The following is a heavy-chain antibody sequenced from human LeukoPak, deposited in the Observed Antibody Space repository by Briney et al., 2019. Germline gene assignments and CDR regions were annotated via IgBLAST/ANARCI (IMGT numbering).Heavy chain of an antibody. Sequence: SETLSLTCAVSGGSFTPYYYNWIRQPPGKGLEWIGEINHGGSTNYNSSLKSRVTISVDTSKNQFSLKLSSVTAADTAVYYCARPYDYVWGSYRLDAFDIWGQGTMVTVSS. CDR1: GGSFTPYY. CDR2: INHGGST. CDR3: ARPYDYVWGSYRLDAFDI. V-gene: IGHV4-34*01. J-gene: IGHJ3*02. D-gene: IGHD3-16*02.